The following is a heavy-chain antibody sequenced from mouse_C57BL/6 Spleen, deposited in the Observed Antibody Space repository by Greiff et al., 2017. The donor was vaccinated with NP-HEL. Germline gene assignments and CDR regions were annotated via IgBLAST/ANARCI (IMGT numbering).Heavy chain of an antibody. D-gene: IGHD1-1*01. J-gene: IGHJ2*01. CDR1: GFTFTDYY. CDR2: IRNKANGYTT. Sequence: EVKLVESGGGLVQPGGSLSLSCAASGFTFTDYYMSWVRQPPGKALEWLGFIRNKANGYTTEYSASVKGRFTISRDNSQSILYLQMNALRAEDSATYYCARSPITTVVEVYFDYWGQGTTLTVSS. CDR3: ARSPITTVVEVYFDY. V-gene: IGHV7-3*01.